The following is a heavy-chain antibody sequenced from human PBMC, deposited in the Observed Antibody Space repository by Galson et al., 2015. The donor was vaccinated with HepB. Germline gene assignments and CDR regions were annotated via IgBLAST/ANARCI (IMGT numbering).Heavy chain of an antibody. CDR2: IFSNDVK. J-gene: IGHJ5*02. V-gene: IGHV2-26*01. CDR3: ERMAVRGAFNLDP. CDR1: GFSLSNTRMG. Sequence: PALVKPTQTLTLTCTVSGFSLSNTRMGVSWIRQPPGKALEWLAHIFSNDVKSYSTSLKTRLTISEDTSKSQVVLTMTNMDPVDTATYYCERMAVRGAFNLDPWGQGTLVTVSS. D-gene: IGHD3-10*01.